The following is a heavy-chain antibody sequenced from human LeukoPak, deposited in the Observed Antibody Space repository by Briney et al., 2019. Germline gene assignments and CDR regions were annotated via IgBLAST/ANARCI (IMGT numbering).Heavy chain of an antibody. CDR3: ARVDIVVVIIPDAFDI. V-gene: IGHV1-2*02. J-gene: IGHJ3*02. CDR2: INPNSGGT. D-gene: IGHD3-22*01. Sequence: ASVKVSCKASGYTFTGYYMHWVRQAPGQGLEWMGWINPNSGGTNYAQKFQGRVTMTRDTSISTAYMELRSLRSDDTAVYYCARVDIVVVIIPDAFDIWGQGTMVTVSS. CDR1: GYTFTGYY.